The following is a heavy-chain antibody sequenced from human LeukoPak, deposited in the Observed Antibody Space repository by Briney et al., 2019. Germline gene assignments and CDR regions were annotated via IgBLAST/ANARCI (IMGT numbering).Heavy chain of an antibody. CDR3: ARGPLSSRTTWTWFDP. Sequence: SETLSLTCTASGGSLSSYYWSWIRQPPGKGLEWIGYIYYRGRTKYNPSLQSRVTISVGTSRNQFSLRLKSVTAADTAVYYCARGPLSSRTTWTWFDPWGQGTLVTVSS. CDR2: IYYRGRT. CDR1: GGSLSSYY. V-gene: IGHV4-59*01. J-gene: IGHJ5*02. D-gene: IGHD6-13*01.